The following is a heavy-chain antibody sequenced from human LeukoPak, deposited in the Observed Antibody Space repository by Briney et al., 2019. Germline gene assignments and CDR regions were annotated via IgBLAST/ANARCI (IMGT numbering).Heavy chain of an antibody. D-gene: IGHD2-8*01. Sequence: GGSLTLSCVASGFTFCRYAMSWGRGAPPRGLEGVSSLRGYGETFYPVSVKGRFPLSRDDSRNMVYLDLNSLSVEDTAVYYCAKASWVSTADAVLWGQGTVVTGS. V-gene: IGHV3-23*01. CDR1: GFTFCRYA. CDR3: AKASWVSTADAVL. CDR2: LRGYGET. J-gene: IGHJ4*02.